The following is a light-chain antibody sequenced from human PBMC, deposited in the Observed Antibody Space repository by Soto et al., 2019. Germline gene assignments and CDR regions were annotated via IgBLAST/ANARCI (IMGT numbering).Light chain of an antibody. V-gene: IGKV3D-20*01. CDR2: DAS. CDR1: QSVSSSY. CDR3: QQYGSSPLT. J-gene: IGKJ4*01. Sequence: EIVLTQSPATLSLSPGERATLSCGAIQSVSSSYLAWYQQKPGMAPLLLLYDASSSAKGIPDRFSGSGSGTDFTLTNSRLGPEDFAVYYCQQYGSSPLTFGGGTKVEIK.